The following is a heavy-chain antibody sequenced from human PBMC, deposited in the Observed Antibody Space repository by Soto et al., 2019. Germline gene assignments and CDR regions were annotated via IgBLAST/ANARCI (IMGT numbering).Heavy chain of an antibody. J-gene: IGHJ6*02. Sequence: XSVKVSCQVSGYTLTELSMHWVRQAPGKGLEWMGGFDPEDGETIYAQKFQGRVTMTEDTSTDTAYMELSSLRSEDTAVYYCATPRAVRGVIITGEIGMDVWGQGTTVTVSS. CDR3: ATPRAVRGVIITGEIGMDV. V-gene: IGHV1-24*01. CDR1: GYTLTELS. CDR2: FDPEDGET. D-gene: IGHD3-10*01.